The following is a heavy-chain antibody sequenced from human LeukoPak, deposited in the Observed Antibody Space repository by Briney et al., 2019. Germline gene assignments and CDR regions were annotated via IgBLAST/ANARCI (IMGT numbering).Heavy chain of an antibody. CDR2: IWYDGSNK. CDR1: GFTFSSYG. Sequence: LRLSCAASGFTFSSYGMHWVRQAPGKGLEWVAVIWYDGSNKYYADSVKGRFTISRDNSKNTLYLQMNSLRAEDTAVYYCARDRQEGQLGYYGMDVWGQGTTVTVSS. V-gene: IGHV3-33*08. CDR3: ARDRQEGQLGYYGMDV. D-gene: IGHD6-6*01. J-gene: IGHJ6*02.